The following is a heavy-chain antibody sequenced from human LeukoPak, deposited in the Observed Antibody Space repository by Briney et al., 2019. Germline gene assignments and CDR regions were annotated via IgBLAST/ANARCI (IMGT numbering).Heavy chain of an antibody. J-gene: IGHJ4*02. CDR2: IYYSGST. V-gene: IGHV4-31*03. CDR1: GDSISSGDYY. Sequence: SETLSLTCTVSGDSISSGDYYWTWIRQHPGKGLEWIGCIYYSGSTYYNLSLKSRVIISADTSKNHFSLKLSSVTAADTAVYYCARVREATIAPFFDYWGQGIPVTVSS. CDR3: ARVREATIAPFFDY. D-gene: IGHD6-13*01.